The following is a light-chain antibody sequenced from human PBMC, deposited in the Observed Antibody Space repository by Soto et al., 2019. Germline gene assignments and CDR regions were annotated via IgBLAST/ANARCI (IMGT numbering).Light chain of an antibody. V-gene: IGKV1-5*01. Sequence: DIPMTQSPSTLSASVGDRVTITCRASQSIGTWLAWYQHKPGRAPKVLISEATSLESGVPSRFSASGSGTEFSLTISGLLPDDFATYYCQQYSSYSGTFGQGTKVEIK. J-gene: IGKJ2*01. CDR2: EAT. CDR3: QQYSSYSGT. CDR1: QSIGTW.